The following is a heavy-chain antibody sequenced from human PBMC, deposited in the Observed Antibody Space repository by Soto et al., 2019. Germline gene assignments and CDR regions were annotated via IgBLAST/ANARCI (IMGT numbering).Heavy chain of an antibody. Sequence: GVSVKVSCKASGGTFSSYAISWVRQAPGQGLEWMGGIIPIFGTANYAQKFQGRVTITADESTSTAYMELSSLRSEDTAVYYCAREGNYDFWSGYYRRDYYYYGMDVWGQGTTVTVSS. V-gene: IGHV1-69*13. CDR3: AREGNYDFWSGYYRRDYYYYGMDV. J-gene: IGHJ6*02. D-gene: IGHD3-3*01. CDR1: GGTFSSYA. CDR2: IIPIFGTA.